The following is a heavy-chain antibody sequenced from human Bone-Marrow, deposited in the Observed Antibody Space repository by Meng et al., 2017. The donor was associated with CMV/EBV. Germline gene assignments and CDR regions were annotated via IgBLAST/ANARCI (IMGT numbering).Heavy chain of an antibody. CDR1: GGSFSGYY. CDR3: ARGRGWELDF. D-gene: IGHD1-26*01. V-gene: IGHV4-34*01. CDR2: INHSGST. Sequence: SETLSLTCAVYGGSFSGYYWSWIRQPPGKGLEWIGEINHSGSTNYNPSLKSRVTISVDTSKNQFSLKLSSVTAADTAVYYRARGRGWELDFWGQGTLVTVSS. J-gene: IGHJ4*02.